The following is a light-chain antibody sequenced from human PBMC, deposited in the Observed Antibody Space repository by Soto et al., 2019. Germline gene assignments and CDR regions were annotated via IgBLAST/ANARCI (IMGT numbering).Light chain of an antibody. Sequence: EIVLTQSPGTLSLSPGERATLSCRASQSVSSSYLAWYQQKPGQAPRLLIYGASRRATGIPDRFSGSGSGTDFTLTISRLEPEDFAVYYCQQYGSSPQTFGQGTQLEIK. J-gene: IGKJ5*01. CDR3: QQYGSSPQT. CDR2: GAS. CDR1: QSVSSSY. V-gene: IGKV3-20*01.